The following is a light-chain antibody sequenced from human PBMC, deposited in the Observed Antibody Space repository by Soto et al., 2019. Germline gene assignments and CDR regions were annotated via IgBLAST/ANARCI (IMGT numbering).Light chain of an antibody. V-gene: IGKV1-33*01. J-gene: IGKJ4*01. Sequence: DTQMTQPATSLPASVGDTVTISCQASQDTSKYLTWFKQKQGKAPKLLSYDVFNVETGVPSRFSGRGSGTDFTLIISNLQPEDFATYYCQQYDQLPITFGGGTKVDIK. CDR2: DVF. CDR1: QDTSKY. CDR3: QQYDQLPIT.